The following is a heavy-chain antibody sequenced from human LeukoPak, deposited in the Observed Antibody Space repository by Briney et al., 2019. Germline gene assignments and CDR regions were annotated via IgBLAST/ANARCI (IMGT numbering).Heavy chain of an antibody. CDR1: GYSFTNYW. D-gene: IGHD3-10*01. CDR2: IYPGDSDT. CDR3: ARHQVYYGSGSYYNANDAFDI. J-gene: IGHJ3*02. Sequence: GESLKISCQGSGYSFTNYWIGWVRQVPGKGLEWMGIIYPGDSDTRYSPSFQGQVTISADKSIGTAYLQWSSLKASDTAMYYCARHQVYYGSGSYYNANDAFDIWGQGTMVTVSS. V-gene: IGHV5-51*01.